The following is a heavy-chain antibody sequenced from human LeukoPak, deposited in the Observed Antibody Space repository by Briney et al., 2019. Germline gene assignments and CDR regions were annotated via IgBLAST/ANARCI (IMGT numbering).Heavy chain of an antibody. Sequence: PSETLSLTCAVYGGSFSGYYWSWIRQPPGKGLEWIGEINHSGSTNYNPSLKSRVTISVDTSKNQFSLKLSSVTAADTAVYYCARGIIRTYYYYDSSGYYFHWGQGTLVTVSS. J-gene: IGHJ4*02. D-gene: IGHD3-22*01. CDR2: INHSGST. V-gene: IGHV4-34*01. CDR1: GGSFSGYY. CDR3: ARGIIRTYYYYDSSGYYFH.